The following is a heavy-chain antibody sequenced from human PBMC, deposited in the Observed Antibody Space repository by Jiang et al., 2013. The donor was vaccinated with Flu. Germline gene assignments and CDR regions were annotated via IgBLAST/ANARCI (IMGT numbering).Heavy chain of an antibody. CDR3: ARGGTLWFGESLNDN. CDR2: MNQDGSEK. V-gene: IGHV3-7*03. Sequence: GKGLEWVANMNQDGSEKYYVDSVKGRFTISRDNAKNSLHLQMNSLRVEDTAVYYCARGGTLWFGESLNDNWGQGILVTVSS. J-gene: IGHJ4*02. D-gene: IGHD3-10*01.